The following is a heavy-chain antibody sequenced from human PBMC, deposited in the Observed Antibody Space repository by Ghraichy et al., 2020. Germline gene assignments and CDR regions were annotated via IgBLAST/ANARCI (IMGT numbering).Heavy chain of an antibody. Sequence: ASVKVSCKASGYTFTGYYMHWVRQAPGQGLEWMGWINPKTGGTKYAEKFQGRVIMTRDTSINTLYMELRRLTSDDTAVYYCARGGQWLVNHYGMDVWGQGTTVNVSS. J-gene: IGHJ6*02. V-gene: IGHV1-2*02. D-gene: IGHD6-19*01. CDR2: INPKTGGT. CDR1: GYTFTGYY. CDR3: ARGGQWLVNHYGMDV.